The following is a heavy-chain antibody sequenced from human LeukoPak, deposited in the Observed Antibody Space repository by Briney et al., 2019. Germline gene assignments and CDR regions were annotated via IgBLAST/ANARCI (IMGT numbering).Heavy chain of an antibody. D-gene: IGHD2-2*01. CDR2: IYHSGST. V-gene: IGHV4-30-2*01. CDR1: GGSISSGGYY. CDR3: ARSCSSTSCSTTHYYYYYYMDV. Sequence: PSQTLSLTCTVSGGSISSGGYYWSWIRQPPGKGLEWIGYIYHSGSTYYNPSLKSRVTISVDRSKNQFSLKLSSVTAADTAVYYCARSCSSTSCSTTHYYYYYYMDVWGKGTTVTVSS. J-gene: IGHJ6*03.